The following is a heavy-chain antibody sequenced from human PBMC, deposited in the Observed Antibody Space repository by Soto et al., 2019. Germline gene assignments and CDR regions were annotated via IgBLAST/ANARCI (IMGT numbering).Heavy chain of an antibody. CDR2: IWFDGSDN. D-gene: IGHD1-1*01. Sequence: QVQLVESGGGVVQPGTSLRLSCAASGFTFTSNGMHWVRQAPGKGLEWVAFIWFDGSDNNHADSVRGRFTISRDNFQNTLYLQMTSRRVEDTAVYYCARWAGSDRGGLDLWGQGTLVTVSS. V-gene: IGHV3-33*01. J-gene: IGHJ5*02. CDR1: GFTFTSNG. CDR3: ARWAGSDRGGLDL.